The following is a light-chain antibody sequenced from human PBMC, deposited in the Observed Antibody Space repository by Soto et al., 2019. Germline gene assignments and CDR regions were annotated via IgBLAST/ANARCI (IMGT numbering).Light chain of an antibody. CDR1: PGISSY. CDR3: QHLDSYST. V-gene: IGKV1-9*01. CDR2: AAP. J-gene: IGKJ5*01. Sequence: DIQLTQSPSFLSASVGHRVTITCRASPGISSYLAWYQQKPRKAPKLLIYAAPTLQSGVPSRFSGSRSGTELTLTISSLQHEDFATYYCQHLDSYSTFGQGTRLEIK.